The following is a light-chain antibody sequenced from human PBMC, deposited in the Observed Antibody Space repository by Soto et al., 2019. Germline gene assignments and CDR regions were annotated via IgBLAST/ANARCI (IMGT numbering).Light chain of an antibody. V-gene: IGKV4-1*01. J-gene: IGKJ1*01. Sequence: DIVMTQCPDSLAVSLGDRATIKCNSSLNVLYGSNNHNYLAWYLQRPGQPPKLLIYWESTRGSGVNDRFSGTGSGTDFTLTIRSLQAEDVAVYYCKQSYSIQKPFGHGKKVDIK. CDR2: WES. CDR1: LNVLYGSNNHNY. CDR3: KQSYSIQKP.